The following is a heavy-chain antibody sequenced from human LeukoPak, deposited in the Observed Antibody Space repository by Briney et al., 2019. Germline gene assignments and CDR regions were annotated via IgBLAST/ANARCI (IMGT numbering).Heavy chain of an antibody. V-gene: IGHV3-23*01. J-gene: IGHJ4*02. Sequence: GGSLRLSCAASGFTFSSYAMSWVRQAPGKGLEWVSAISGSGGSTYYADSVKGRFTISRDNSKNTLYLQMNSLRAEDTAVYYCAKSAMVVTPAPDDFDYWGQGTLVTVSS. CDR2: ISGSGGST. CDR1: GFTFSSYA. D-gene: IGHD4-23*01. CDR3: AKSAMVVTPAPDDFDY.